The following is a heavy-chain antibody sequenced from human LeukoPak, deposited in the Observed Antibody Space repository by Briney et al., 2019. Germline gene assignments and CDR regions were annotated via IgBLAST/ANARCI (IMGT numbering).Heavy chain of an antibody. CDR3: AKSPVVTAEYYYMDV. CDR2: ISGSGGST. Sequence: PGGSLRLSCAASGFTFSSYAMSWVRQAPGKGLGWVSAISGSGGSTYYADSVKGRFTISRDNSKNTLYLQMNSLRAEDTAVYYCAKSPVVTAEYYYMDVWGKGTTVTVSS. V-gene: IGHV3-23*01. J-gene: IGHJ6*03. CDR1: GFTFSSYA. D-gene: IGHD2-21*02.